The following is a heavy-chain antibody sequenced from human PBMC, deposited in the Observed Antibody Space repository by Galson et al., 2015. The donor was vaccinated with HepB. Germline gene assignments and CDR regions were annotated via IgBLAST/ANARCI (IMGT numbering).Heavy chain of an antibody. CDR3: ATAGNYRFDY. CDR2: INSDGSTT. V-gene: IGHV3-74*01. Sequence: SLRLSCAASGLSFSTTWIHWVRQAPGKGLVWVSRINSDGSTTNYADSVKGRFTISRDNAQNTLFLQMNSLTAEDTAVYYCATAGNYRFDYWGQGTLVTVPS. CDR1: GLSFSTTW. J-gene: IGHJ4*02. D-gene: IGHD1-7*01.